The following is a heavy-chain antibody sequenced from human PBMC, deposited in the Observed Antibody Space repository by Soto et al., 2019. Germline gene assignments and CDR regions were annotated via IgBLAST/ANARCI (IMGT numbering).Heavy chain of an antibody. J-gene: IGHJ6*02. V-gene: IGHV3-49*04. CDR1: GFTFGDYA. D-gene: IGHD2-2*02. CDR2: IRSKAYGGTT. Sequence: SLRLSCTASGFTFGDYAMSWVRQAPGKGLEWVGFIRSKAYGGTTEYAASVKGRFTISRDDSKSIAYLQMNSLKTEDTAVYYCTRDEGGSDIVVVPAAIRADYYYYGMDVWGQGTTVTVYS. CDR3: TRDEGGSDIVVVPAAIRADYYYYGMDV.